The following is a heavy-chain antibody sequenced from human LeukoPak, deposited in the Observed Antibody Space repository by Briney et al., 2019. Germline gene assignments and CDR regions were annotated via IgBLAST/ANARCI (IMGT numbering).Heavy chain of an antibody. D-gene: IGHD7-27*01. CDR2: MNQLGNEI. V-gene: IGHV3-7*04. Sequence: ARSLRLSCLASGFTFSHYWMTWVRRAPGRGLEWVANMNQLGNEIYYADSVKGRFTISRDNSKNSLYLQMRSLSVEDTAVYFCARSNWGPEAWGQGTLVTVSS. CDR1: GFTFSHYW. CDR3: ARSNWGPEA. J-gene: IGHJ5*02.